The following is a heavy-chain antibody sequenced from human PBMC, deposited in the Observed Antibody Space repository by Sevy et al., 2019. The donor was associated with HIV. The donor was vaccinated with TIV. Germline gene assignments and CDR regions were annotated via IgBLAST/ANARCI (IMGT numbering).Heavy chain of an antibody. CDR3: VRGRGIQLRALGYYYNDMDV. D-gene: IGHD5-18*01. J-gene: IGHJ6*02. Sequence: GGSLRLSCSDSGFTFSSYAMHWVRQAPGRGLEWVAVISYDGFNINYADSVRGRFTISRDNPKYMLYLQMNSLRPEDTAVYYCVRGRGIQLRALGYYYNDMDVWGQGTTVTVSS. CDR2: ISYDGFNI. CDR1: GFTFSSYA. V-gene: IGHV3-30-3*01.